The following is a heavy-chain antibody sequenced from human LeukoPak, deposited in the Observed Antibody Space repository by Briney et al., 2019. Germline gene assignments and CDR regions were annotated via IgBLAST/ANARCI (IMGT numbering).Heavy chain of an antibody. CDR1: AFALSTYT. D-gene: IGHD3-10*01. Sequence: GSLRLSCAASAFALSTYTMEWVRLAPGKELEWVSSINPDSKYIYYRDSVRGRFTISRDNAKNSLYLQMNSLRVEDTAVYFCARFVDQSTYYFDSWGQGTLVIVSS. CDR2: INPDSKYI. CDR3: ARFVDQSTYYFDS. V-gene: IGHV3-21*01. J-gene: IGHJ4*02.